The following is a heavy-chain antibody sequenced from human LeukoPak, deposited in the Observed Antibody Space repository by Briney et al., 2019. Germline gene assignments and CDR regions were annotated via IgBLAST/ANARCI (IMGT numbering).Heavy chain of an antibody. J-gene: IGHJ4*02. CDR3: ARDLSNNWKLDY. Sequence: GSLRLSCTSSGFTVRSNSINLVRQASGKGLEWVSYIGSSGGNIFYADSVKGRFTISRDNAKNSLYLHMNSLRAEDTAVYYCARDLSNNWKLDYWGQGTLVTVSS. CDR1: GFTVRSNS. D-gene: IGHD1-1*01. CDR2: IGSSGGNI. V-gene: IGHV3-48*04.